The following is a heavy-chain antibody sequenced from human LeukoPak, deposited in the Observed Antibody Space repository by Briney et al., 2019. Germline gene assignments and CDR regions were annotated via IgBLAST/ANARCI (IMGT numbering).Heavy chain of an antibody. CDR1: GGSFSSYY. CDR2: IYYSGST. J-gene: IGHJ5*02. Sequence: SETLSLTCAVSGGSFSSYYWSWIRQPPGKGLEWIGYIYYSGSTNYNPSLKSRVTISIDTSKNQFSLKLSSVTAADTAVYYCARGRQYYYGSGSNNNNNWFDPWGQGTLVTVSS. CDR3: ARGRQYYYGSGSNNNNNWFDP. D-gene: IGHD3-10*01. V-gene: IGHV4-59*01.